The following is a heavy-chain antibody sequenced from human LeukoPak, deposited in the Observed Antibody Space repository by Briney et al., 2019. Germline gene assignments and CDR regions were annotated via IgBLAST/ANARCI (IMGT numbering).Heavy chain of an antibody. CDR2: IYYSGST. Sequence: SETLSLTCTVSGGSISSYYWSWIRQPPGKGLEWIGYIYYSGSTNYNPSLKSRVTISVDTSKNQFSLKLSSVTAADTAVYYCARDSAAEGYYYYYMDVWGKGTTVTVSS. J-gene: IGHJ6*03. CDR3: ARDSAAEGYYYYYMDV. D-gene: IGHD6-13*01. V-gene: IGHV4-59*01. CDR1: GGSISSYY.